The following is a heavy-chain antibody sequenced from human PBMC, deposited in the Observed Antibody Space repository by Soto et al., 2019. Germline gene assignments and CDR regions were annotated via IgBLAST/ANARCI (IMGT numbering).Heavy chain of an antibody. CDR2: IYSGNT. CDR1: GYSISNTNW. Sequence: QVQLQESGPGLVKPSDTLSLTCAVSGYSISNTNWWGWIRQPPGKGLEWIGYIYSGNTYYNPSLKGRVTMSVDTSKNQFSLKLSSVTAVDTAVYYCARLGDSSGNHAYWFDPWGQGTLVTVSS. J-gene: IGHJ5*02. V-gene: IGHV4-28*01. D-gene: IGHD3-10*01. CDR3: ARLGDSSGNHAYWFDP.